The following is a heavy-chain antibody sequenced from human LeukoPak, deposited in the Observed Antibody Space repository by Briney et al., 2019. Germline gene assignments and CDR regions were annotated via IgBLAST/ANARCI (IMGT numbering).Heavy chain of an antibody. Sequence: GSSVKASCKASGGTFSSYAISWVRQAPGQGLEWMGGIIPIFGTANYAQKFQGRVTITADESTSTAYMELSSLRSEDTAVYYCARVGCSSTSCFYYYYYMDVWGKGTTVTVSS. CDR1: GGTFSSYA. D-gene: IGHD2-2*01. V-gene: IGHV1-69*01. J-gene: IGHJ6*03. CDR2: IIPIFGTA. CDR3: ARVGCSSTSCFYYYYYMDV.